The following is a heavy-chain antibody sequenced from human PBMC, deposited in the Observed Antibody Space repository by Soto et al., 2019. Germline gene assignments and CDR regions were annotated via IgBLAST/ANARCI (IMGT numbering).Heavy chain of an antibody. J-gene: IGHJ4*02. CDR3: AKDQGSMRWPFAY. Sequence: EVQLLESGGGLVQPGGSLRLSCAASGFTFSSYAMSWVRQAPGNGLEWVSAISGSGGSTYYADSVKGRFTISSDNSKHTLYLHMTGLRADDTAVYYCAKDQGSMRWPFAYWGQGNLVTVSS. CDR1: GFTFSSYA. V-gene: IGHV3-23*01. D-gene: IGHD2-15*01. CDR2: ISGSGGST.